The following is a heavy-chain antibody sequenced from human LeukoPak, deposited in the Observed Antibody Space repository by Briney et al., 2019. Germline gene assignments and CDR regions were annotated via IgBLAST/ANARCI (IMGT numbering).Heavy chain of an antibody. CDR2: IIPIFGTA. CDR1: GGTFSSYA. V-gene: IGHV1-69*05. CDR3: ARAGDYDFWSGYYNSWFDP. Sequence: ASAKVSCKASGGTFSSYAISWVRQAPGQGLEWMGRIIPIFGTANYAQKFQGRVTITTDESTSTAYMELSSLRSEDTAVYYCARAGDYDFWSGYYNSWFDPWGQGTLVTVSS. D-gene: IGHD3-3*01. J-gene: IGHJ5*02.